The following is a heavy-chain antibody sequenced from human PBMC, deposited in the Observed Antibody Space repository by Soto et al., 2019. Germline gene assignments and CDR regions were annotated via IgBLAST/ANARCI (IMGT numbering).Heavy chain of an antibody. Sequence: QVQLVQSGAEVKKPGSSVKVSCKASGGTFSTYGITWVRQASGQGLEWMGGIIPISGSIKFAQKLQGRLTIIPDESTSTVYMELISLTSEDTAVYYCASRERVDAFDVWGQGTMVTVSS. V-gene: IGHV1-69*01. CDR3: ASRERVDAFDV. D-gene: IGHD1-26*01. J-gene: IGHJ3*01. CDR1: GGTFSTYG. CDR2: IIPISGSI.